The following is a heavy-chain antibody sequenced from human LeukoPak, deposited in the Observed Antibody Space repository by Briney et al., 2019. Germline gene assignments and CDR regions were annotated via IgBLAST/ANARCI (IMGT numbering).Heavy chain of an antibody. CDR3: ARAYDNNDYFDY. Sequence: GASVKVSRKASGYTFTGYYMHWVRQAPGQGLEWMGWINPNSGGTSYAQKFQGRVTMTRDTSISTAYMELTRLRFDDTAVYYCARAYDNNDYFDYWGQGTLVTASS. V-gene: IGHV1-2*02. CDR1: GYTFTGYY. CDR2: INPNSGGT. J-gene: IGHJ4*02. D-gene: IGHD3-22*01.